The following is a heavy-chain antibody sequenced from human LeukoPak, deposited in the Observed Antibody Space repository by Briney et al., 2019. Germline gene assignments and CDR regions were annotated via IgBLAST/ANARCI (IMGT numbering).Heavy chain of an antibody. V-gene: IGHV1-2*02. D-gene: IGHD7-27*01. J-gene: IGHJ4*02. CDR2: FNPNTGGT. CDR1: GYTFTGYY. Sequence: ASVKVSCKTSGYTFTGYYIHWVRQAPGQGLEWMGWFNPNTGGTNYAQKFRGRVTMTRDTSISTAYMELSRLTSDDTAVYYCERETGDLDXXHFDYWGQGTLVTVSS. CDR3: ERETGDLDXXHFDY.